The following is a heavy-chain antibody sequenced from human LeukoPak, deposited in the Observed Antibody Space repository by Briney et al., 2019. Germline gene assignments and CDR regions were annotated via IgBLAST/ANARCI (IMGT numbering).Heavy chain of an antibody. Sequence: RGSLRLSCSASGFTFSSYAMHWVRQAPGKGLEYVSAITSNGGSTYYADSVKGRFTISRDISRNTLYLHMSSLRAEDTTVYYDVKVGDCSSTSCYASFDYWGQGTLVTVSS. CDR3: VKVGDCSSTSCYASFDY. V-gene: IGHV3-64D*06. CDR1: GFTFSSYA. J-gene: IGHJ4*02. D-gene: IGHD2-2*01. CDR2: ITSNGGST.